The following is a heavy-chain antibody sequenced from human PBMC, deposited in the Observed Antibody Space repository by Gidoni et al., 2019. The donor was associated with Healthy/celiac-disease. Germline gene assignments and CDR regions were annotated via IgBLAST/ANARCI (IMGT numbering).Heavy chain of an antibody. Sequence: QVQLVQSGAEVTKPGSSVKVSCKASGGTLSSYAISWVRQAPGQGLEWMGRIIPILGIANYAQKFQGRVTITADKSTSTAYMELSSLRSEDTAVYYCARVLGYYDSSGYLTDAFDIWGQGTMVTVSS. V-gene: IGHV1-69*04. CDR2: IIPILGIA. CDR1: GGTLSSYA. CDR3: ARVLGYYDSSGYLTDAFDI. J-gene: IGHJ3*02. D-gene: IGHD3-22*01.